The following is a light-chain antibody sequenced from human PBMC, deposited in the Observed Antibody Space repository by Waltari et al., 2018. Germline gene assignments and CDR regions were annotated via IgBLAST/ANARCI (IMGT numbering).Light chain of an antibody. CDR3: QQSYSTLWT. CDR2: AES. V-gene: IGKV1-39*01. J-gene: IGKJ1*01. Sequence: DIQMTQSPSSLSASVGDRVTITCRASQSINSYLNWYQQKPGKAPKHRIYAESRLQSRVPSRFSGSGSGTDFTLTISSLQPEDFATYYCQQSYSTLWTFGQGTKVEIK. CDR1: QSINSY.